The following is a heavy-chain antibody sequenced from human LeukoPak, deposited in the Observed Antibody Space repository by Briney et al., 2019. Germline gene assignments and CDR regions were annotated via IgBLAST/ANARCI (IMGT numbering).Heavy chain of an antibody. J-gene: IGHJ6*03. Sequence: GESLKISCKGSGYRFTSYWIGWVRQMPGKGLECMGIIYPGDSDTRYSPSFQGQVTISADKSISTAYLQWSSLKASDTAMYYCARATNYVWGSYRPFYYYYMDVWGKGTTVTVSS. V-gene: IGHV5-51*01. CDR2: IYPGDSDT. CDR3: ARATNYVWGSYRPFYYYYMDV. D-gene: IGHD3-16*02. CDR1: GYRFTSYW.